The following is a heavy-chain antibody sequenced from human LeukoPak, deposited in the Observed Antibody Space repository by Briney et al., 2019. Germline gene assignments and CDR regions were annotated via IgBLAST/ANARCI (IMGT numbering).Heavy chain of an antibody. CDR3: AKDRRNYYGRNGHYYRRDGDY. CDR1: GFTFSIYA. V-gene: IGHV3-23*01. D-gene: IGHD3-22*01. J-gene: IGHJ4*02. Sequence: GESLTLSCALSGFTFSIYAMSWVRQPPPKGLQWVSSITSSGDGTYYADSARDRCTISRDNSENMLSLPMKRLRVEDTAVYFCAKDRRNYYGRNGHYYRRDGDYWGQGTLVTVSS. CDR2: ITSSGDGT.